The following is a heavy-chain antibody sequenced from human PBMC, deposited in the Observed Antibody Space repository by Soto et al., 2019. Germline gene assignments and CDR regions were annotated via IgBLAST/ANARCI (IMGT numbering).Heavy chain of an antibody. CDR1: GFTFSSYA. D-gene: IGHD5-18*01. V-gene: IGHV3-30-3*01. CDR3: ASTAMAYYFDY. Sequence: PGGSLRLSCAASGFTFSSYAMHWVRQAPGKGLEWVAVISYDGSNKYYADSVKGRFTISRDNSKNTLYRQMNSLRAEDTAVYYCASTAMAYYFDYWGQGT. CDR2: ISYDGSNK. J-gene: IGHJ4*02.